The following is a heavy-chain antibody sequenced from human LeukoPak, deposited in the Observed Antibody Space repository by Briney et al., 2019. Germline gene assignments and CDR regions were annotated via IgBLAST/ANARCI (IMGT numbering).Heavy chain of an antibody. CDR2: INHSGST. V-gene: IGHV4-34*01. CDR1: GGSFSGYY. CDR3: ARMGKLGYCSSTSCYRLKFTFDY. J-gene: IGHJ4*02. Sequence: PSETLSLTCAVYGGSFSGYYWSWIRQPPGKGLEWIGEINHSGSTNYNPSLMSRVTISVDTSKNQFSLKLSSVTAADTAVYYCARMGKLGYCSSTSCYRLKFTFDYWGQGTLVTVSS. D-gene: IGHD2-2*01.